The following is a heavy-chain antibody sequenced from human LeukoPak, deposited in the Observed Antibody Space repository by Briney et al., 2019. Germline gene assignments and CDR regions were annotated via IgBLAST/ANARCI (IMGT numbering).Heavy chain of an antibody. J-gene: IGHJ6*02. CDR2: ISNSDSTI. V-gene: IGHV3-11*04. Sequence: GGSLRLSCAASGFTFSGYYMSWIRQAPGKGLEWVSYISNSDSTIYYADSVKGRFTISRDNSKNTLYLRMNSLRAEDTAVYYCARDKDFWSGYYYYGMDVWGQGTTVTASS. CDR1: GFTFSGYY. D-gene: IGHD3-3*01. CDR3: ARDKDFWSGYYYYGMDV.